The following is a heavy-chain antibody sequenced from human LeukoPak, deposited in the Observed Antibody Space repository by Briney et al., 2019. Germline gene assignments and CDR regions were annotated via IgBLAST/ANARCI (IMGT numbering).Heavy chain of an antibody. CDR3: ARLGLRDYDFWSGYDAFDI. CDR1: GGSISSSSYY. CDR2: IYYSGST. V-gene: IGHV4-39*01. Sequence: SETLSLTCTVSGGSISSSSYYWGWIRQPPGKGLEWIGSIYYSGSTYYNPSLKSRVTISVDTSKNQFSLKLSSVTAADTAVYYCARLGLRDYDFWSGYDAFDIWGQGTMVTVSS. J-gene: IGHJ3*02. D-gene: IGHD3-3*01.